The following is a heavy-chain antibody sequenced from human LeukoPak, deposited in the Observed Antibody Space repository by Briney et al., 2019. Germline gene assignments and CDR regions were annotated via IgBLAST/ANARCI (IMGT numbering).Heavy chain of an antibody. V-gene: IGHV4-39*07. CDR2: IYYSGST. J-gene: IGHJ3*02. CDR3: AREPYDSSGYYNDAFDI. Sequence: SETLSLTCTVSGGSISSSSYYWGWIRQPPGKGLEWIGSIYYSGSTYYNPSLKSRVTISVDTSKNQFSLKLSSVTAADTAVYYCAREPYDSSGYYNDAFDIWGQGTMVTVSS. D-gene: IGHD3-22*01. CDR1: GGSISSSSYY.